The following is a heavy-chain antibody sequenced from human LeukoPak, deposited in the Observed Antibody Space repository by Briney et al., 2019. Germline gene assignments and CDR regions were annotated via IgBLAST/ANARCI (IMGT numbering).Heavy chain of an antibody. CDR1: GFTFSSYA. CDR3: ARQYCISTNCYADY. J-gene: IGHJ4*02. V-gene: IGHV3-30-3*01. Sequence: PGGSLRLSCAASGFTFSSYAMHWVRQAPGKGLEWVAVISYDGSNKYYADSVKGRFTISRDNSKNTLYLQMNSLRAEDTAVYYCARQYCISTNCYADYWGQGTLVTVSS. CDR2: ISYDGSNK. D-gene: IGHD2-2*01.